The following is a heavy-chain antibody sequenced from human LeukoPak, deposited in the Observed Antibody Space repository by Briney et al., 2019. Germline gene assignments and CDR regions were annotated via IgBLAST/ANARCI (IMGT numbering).Heavy chain of an antibody. Sequence: ASVKVSCKASGYTFTGYYMHWVRQAPGQGLEWMGRINPNSGGTNYAQKFQGRVTMTGDTSISTAYMELSRLRSDDTAVYYCARDLNWGFAPHFDYWGQGTLVTVSS. CDR1: GYTFTGYY. CDR3: ARDLNWGFAPHFDY. D-gene: IGHD7-27*01. V-gene: IGHV1-2*06. CDR2: INPNSGGT. J-gene: IGHJ4*02.